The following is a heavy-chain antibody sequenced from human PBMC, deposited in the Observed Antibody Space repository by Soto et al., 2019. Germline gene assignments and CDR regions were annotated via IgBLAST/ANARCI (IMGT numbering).Heavy chain of an antibody. CDR1: GYSFTSYW. Sequence: GESLKIYCKGSGYSFTSYWIGWVRQMPGKGLEWMGIIYPGDSDPRYSPSFQGQVTISADKSISTAYLQWSSLKASDTAMYYCARPRHYDSSGYYYTYKYYYYGMDVWGQGTTVTVSS. V-gene: IGHV5-51*01. J-gene: IGHJ6*02. CDR2: IYPGDSDP. D-gene: IGHD3-22*01. CDR3: ARPRHYDSSGYYYTYKYYYYGMDV.